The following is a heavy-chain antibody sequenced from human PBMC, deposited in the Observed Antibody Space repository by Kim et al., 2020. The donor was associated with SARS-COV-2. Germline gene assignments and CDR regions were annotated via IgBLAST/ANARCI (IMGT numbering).Heavy chain of an antibody. Sequence: GESLKISCKGSGYSFTSYWIGWVRQMPGKGLEWMGIIYPGDSDTRYSPSFQGQVTISADKSISTAYLQWSSLKASDTAMYYCARHLSRYKWNDDYYYGMDVWGQGTTVTVPS. J-gene: IGHJ6*02. D-gene: IGHD1-20*01. CDR3: ARHLSRYKWNDDYYYGMDV. CDR1: GYSFTSYW. V-gene: IGHV5-51*01. CDR2: IYPGDSDT.